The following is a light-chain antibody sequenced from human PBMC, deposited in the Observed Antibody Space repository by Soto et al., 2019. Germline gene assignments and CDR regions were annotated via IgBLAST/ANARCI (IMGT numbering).Light chain of an antibody. CDR3: QQYNTWTLIS. J-gene: IGKJ5*01. Sequence: EIVMTQSPATLSVSPGERATLSCRASQSIGNNLGWYQQKPGQAPRLLIYGASTRATGIPARFSGSGSGTAFTLTITSLQSDDSAVYYCQQYNTWTLISFGQGTRLEIK. CDR1: QSIGNN. CDR2: GAS. V-gene: IGKV3-15*01.